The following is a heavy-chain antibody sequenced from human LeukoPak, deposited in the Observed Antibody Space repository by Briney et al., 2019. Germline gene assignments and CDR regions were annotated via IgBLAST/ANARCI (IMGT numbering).Heavy chain of an antibody. J-gene: IGHJ5*02. CDR1: GYTFTGYY. CDR2: INPNSGGT. CDR3: ARVMIYYYGSGSYYNWFDP. V-gene: IGHV1-2*02. Sequence: ASVKVSCKASGYTFTGYYMHWVRQAPGQGLEWMGWINPNSGGTNYAQKFQGRVTMTRDTSISTAYMELSRLGSDDTAVYYCARVMIYYYGSGSYYNWFDPWGQGTLVTVSS. D-gene: IGHD3-10*01.